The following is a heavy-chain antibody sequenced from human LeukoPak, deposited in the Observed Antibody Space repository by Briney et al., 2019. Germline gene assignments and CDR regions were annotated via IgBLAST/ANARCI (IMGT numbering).Heavy chain of an antibody. CDR1: GFTVSSNY. CDR3: AKDSVKVATIRRVPHYMDV. Sequence: PGGSLRLSCAASGFTVSSNYISWVRQAPGKGLEWVSVIYSGGGTNYADSVKGRFSISRDNSKNTLHLQMNSLRAEDTAVYYCAKDSVKVATIRRVPHYMDVWGKGTTVTISS. CDR2: IYSGGGT. J-gene: IGHJ6*03. V-gene: IGHV3-53*05. D-gene: IGHD5-12*01.